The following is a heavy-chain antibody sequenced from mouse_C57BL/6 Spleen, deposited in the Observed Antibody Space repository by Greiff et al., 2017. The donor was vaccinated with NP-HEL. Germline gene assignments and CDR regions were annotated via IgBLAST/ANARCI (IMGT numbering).Heavy chain of an antibody. D-gene: IGHD2-5*01. V-gene: IGHV1-26*01. J-gene: IGHJ4*01. CDR2: INPNNGGT. CDR3: ARADRGIYSNFGDYAMDY. Sequence: EVQLQQSGPELVKPGASVKISCKASGYTFTDYYMNWVKQSHGKSLEWIGDINPNNGGTSYNQKFKGKATLTVDKSSSTAYMELRSLTSEDSAVYYCARADRGIYSNFGDYAMDYWGQGTSVTVSS. CDR1: GYTFTDYY.